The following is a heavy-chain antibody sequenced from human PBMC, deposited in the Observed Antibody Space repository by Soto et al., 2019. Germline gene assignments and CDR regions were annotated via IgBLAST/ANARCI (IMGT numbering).Heavy chain of an antibody. J-gene: IGHJ5*02. V-gene: IGHV6-1*01. Sequence: SQTHSLTCAISGDSVSSNSAAWNWIRQSPSRGLEWLGRTYYRSKWYNDYAVSVKSRITINPDTSKNQFSLQLNSVTPEDTAVYYCARSNLANGITGTTRFDPWGQGTLVTVSA. CDR3: ARSNLANGITGTTRFDP. CDR2: TYYRSKWYN. D-gene: IGHD1-7*01. CDR1: GDSVSSNSAA.